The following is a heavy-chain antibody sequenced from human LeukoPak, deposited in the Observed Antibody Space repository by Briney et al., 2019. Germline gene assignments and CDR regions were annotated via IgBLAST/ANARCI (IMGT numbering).Heavy chain of an antibody. CDR1: GYTFTGYY. V-gene: IGHV1-69*02. Sequence: GASVKVSCKASGYTFTGYYMHWVRQAPGQGLEWMGKIIPILNIAHYAQKFQGRVTITADKSTSTAYMDLSSLRSEDTAVYYCARAPGSGEINFDYWGQGTLVTVSS. CDR2: IIPILNIA. J-gene: IGHJ4*02. CDR3: ARAPGSGEINFDY. D-gene: IGHD2-15*01.